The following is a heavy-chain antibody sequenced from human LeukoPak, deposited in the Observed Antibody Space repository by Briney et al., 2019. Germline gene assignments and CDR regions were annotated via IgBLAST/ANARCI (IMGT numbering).Heavy chain of an antibody. J-gene: IGHJ4*02. V-gene: IGHV3-7*01. D-gene: IGHD5-24*01. CDR1: GFTFSSYW. CDR2: IRQDGGEK. Sequence: GGSLRLSCAASGFTFSSYWMSWVRQAPGKGLEWVANIRQDGGEKYHVDSVKGRFIISRDNAKSSLYMQMNSLRAEDTAVYYCARRRDGYNRGYYFDYWGQGTLVTVSS. CDR3: ARRRDGYNRGYYFDY.